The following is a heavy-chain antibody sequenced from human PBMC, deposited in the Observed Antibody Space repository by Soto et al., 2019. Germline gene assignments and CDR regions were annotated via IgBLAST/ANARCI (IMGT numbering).Heavy chain of an antibody. CDR3: ARGARLRFLEWLSNRQIDFDY. D-gene: IGHD3-3*01. Sequence: GESLKISCKGSGYSFTSYWISWVRQMPGKGLEWMGRIDPSDSYTNYSPSFQGHVTISADKSISTAYLQWSSLKASDTAMYYCARGARLRFLEWLSNRQIDFDYWGQGTLVTVSS. V-gene: IGHV5-10-1*01. J-gene: IGHJ4*02. CDR1: GYSFTSYW. CDR2: IDPSDSYT.